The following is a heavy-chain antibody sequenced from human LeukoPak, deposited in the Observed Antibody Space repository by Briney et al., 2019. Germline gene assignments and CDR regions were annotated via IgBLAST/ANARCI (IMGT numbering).Heavy chain of an antibody. J-gene: IGHJ3*02. CDR2: ISGSGGST. V-gene: IGHV3-23*01. Sequence: GGSLRLSCAASGFTFSSYAMSWVRQAPGKGLEWVSAISGSGGSTYCADSVKGRFTISRDNSKNTLYLQMNSLRAEDTAVYYCANENYYGSGSYYPAFDIWGQGTMVTVSS. CDR1: GFTFSSYA. CDR3: ANENYYGSGSYYPAFDI. D-gene: IGHD3-10*01.